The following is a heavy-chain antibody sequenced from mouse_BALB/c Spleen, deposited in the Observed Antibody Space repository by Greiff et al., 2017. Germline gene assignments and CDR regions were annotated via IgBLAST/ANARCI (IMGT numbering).Heavy chain of an antibody. CDR2: IYPGDGDT. Sequence: QVQLQQSGAELARPGASVKLSCKASGYTFTSYWMQWVKQRPGQGLEWIGAIYPGDGDTRYTQKFKGKATLTADKSSSTAYMQLSSLASEDSAVYYCAVYYGYDDYAMDYWGQGTSVTVSS. J-gene: IGHJ4*01. CDR1: GYTFTSYW. D-gene: IGHD2-2*01. V-gene: IGHV1-87*01. CDR3: AVYYGYDDYAMDY.